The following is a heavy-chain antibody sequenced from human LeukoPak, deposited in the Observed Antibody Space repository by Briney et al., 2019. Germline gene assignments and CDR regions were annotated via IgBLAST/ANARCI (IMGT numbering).Heavy chain of an antibody. CDR3: ASHEGMAAAYWFDP. CDR1: GGSISSTKTC. J-gene: IGHJ5*02. V-gene: IGHV4-39*07. Sequence: NASETLSLTCAVSGGSISSTKTCGDWIRQPPGKGLEWIGEINHSGSTNYNPSLKSRVTISVDTSKNQFSLKLSSVTAADTAVYYCASHEGMAAAYWFDPWGQGTLVTVSS. CDR2: INHSGST. D-gene: IGHD6-13*01.